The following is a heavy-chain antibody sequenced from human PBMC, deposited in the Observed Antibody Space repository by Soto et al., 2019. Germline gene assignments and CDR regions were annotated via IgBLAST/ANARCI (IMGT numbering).Heavy chain of an antibody. CDR2: IYWDDDK. CDR3: AHRAGLQGNWNGGYFDY. D-gene: IGHD1-1*01. V-gene: IGHV2-5*02. J-gene: IGHJ4*02. CDR1: GFSLSTSGVG. Sequence: QITLKESGPTRVKPTQTLTLTCTFSGFSLSTSGVGVGWIRQPPGKALERLALIYWDDDKRYSPSLKSRLTITQDTSKNHVVLTMTDMDPVDTTTYSCAHRAGLQGNWNGGYFDYWGQGALVTVSS.